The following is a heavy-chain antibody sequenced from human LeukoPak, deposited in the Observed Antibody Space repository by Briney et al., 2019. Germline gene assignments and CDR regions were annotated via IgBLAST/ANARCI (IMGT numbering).Heavy chain of an antibody. V-gene: IGHV3-9*01. D-gene: IGHD5-18*01. Sequence: GRSLRLSCAASGFTFDDYAMHWVRQAPGKGLEWVSGISWNSGSIGYADSVKGRFTISRDNAKNSLYLQMNSLRAEDTALHYCAKGRYSYGYGPFDYWGQGTLVTVSS. CDR1: GFTFDDYA. CDR3: AKGRYSYGYGPFDY. CDR2: ISWNSGSI. J-gene: IGHJ4*02.